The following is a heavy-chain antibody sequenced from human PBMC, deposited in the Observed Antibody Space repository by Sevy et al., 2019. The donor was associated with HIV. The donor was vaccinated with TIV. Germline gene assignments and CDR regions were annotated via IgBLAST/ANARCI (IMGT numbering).Heavy chain of an antibody. CDR1: GGSINNYW. J-gene: IGHJ6*02. CDR2: IYSSGTA. CDR3: ARDDQDSWSGYYKVQYQYIMDV. V-gene: IGHV4-4*07. D-gene: IGHD3-3*01. Sequence: SETLSLTCTVSGGSINNYWWGWIRQPAGKGLEWIGRIYSSGTADYNPSLKSRVTMSVDTARNQFSLKMSSVNAADTAVYFCARDDQDSWSGYYKVQYQYIMDVWGQGTTVTVSS.